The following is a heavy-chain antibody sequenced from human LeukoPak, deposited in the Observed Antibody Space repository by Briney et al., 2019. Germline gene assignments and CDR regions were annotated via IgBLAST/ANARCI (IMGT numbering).Heavy chain of an antibody. D-gene: IGHD3-3*01. CDR2: IYPGDSDT. Sequence: GESLEISCKGSGYSFTSYWIGWVRQMPGKGLEWMGIIYPGDSDTRYSPSFQGQVTISADKSISTAYLQWSSLKASDTAMYYCARRVAEYYDFWSGYYHAEQNDAFDIWGQGTMVTVSS. V-gene: IGHV5-51*01. CDR3: ARRVAEYYDFWSGYYHAEQNDAFDI. CDR1: GYSFTSYW. J-gene: IGHJ3*02.